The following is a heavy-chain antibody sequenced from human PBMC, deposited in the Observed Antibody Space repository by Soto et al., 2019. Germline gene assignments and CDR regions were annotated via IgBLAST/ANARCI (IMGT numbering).Heavy chain of an antibody. CDR2: IIPIFGTA. V-gene: IGHV1-69*06. Sequence: QVQLVQSGAEVKKPGSSVKVSCKASGGTFSSYAISWVRQAPGQGLEWMGGIIPIFGTANYAQKFQGRVTITADKPTSTAYMELSSLRSEDTAVYYCARAFVFGPFPDNNWFDPWGQGTLVTVSS. CDR1: GGTFSSYA. J-gene: IGHJ5*02. CDR3: ARAFVFGPFPDNNWFDP. D-gene: IGHD3-10*01.